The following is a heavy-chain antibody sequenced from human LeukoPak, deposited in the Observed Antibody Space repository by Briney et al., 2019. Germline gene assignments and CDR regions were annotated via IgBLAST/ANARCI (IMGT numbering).Heavy chain of an antibody. D-gene: IGHD5-24*01. CDR1: GFTFSSYS. CDR3: AREAREMATITSDY. V-gene: IGHV3-21*01. J-gene: IGHJ4*02. Sequence: GGSLRLSCAASGFTFSSYSMNWVRQAPGKXLEWVSSISSSSTYIYYADSVKGRFTISRDNAKNSLYLQMNSLRAEDTALYYCAREAREMATITSDYWGQGTLVTVSS. CDR2: ISSSSTYI.